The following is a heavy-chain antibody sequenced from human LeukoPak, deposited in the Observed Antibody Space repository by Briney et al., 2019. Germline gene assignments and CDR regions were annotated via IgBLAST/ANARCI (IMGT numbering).Heavy chain of an antibody. V-gene: IGHV4-59*02. CDR3: AREGCSSTSCHYAFDI. CDR2: THYSGST. CDR1: GDSVSSYY. Sequence: SETLSLTCSVSGDSVSSYYWNWIRQPPGKGLEWIGYTHYSGSTTYSPSLKSRVTISVDTSKNQFSLKLSSVTAADTAVYYCAREGCSSTSCHYAFDIWGQGTMVTVSS. D-gene: IGHD2-2*01. J-gene: IGHJ3*02.